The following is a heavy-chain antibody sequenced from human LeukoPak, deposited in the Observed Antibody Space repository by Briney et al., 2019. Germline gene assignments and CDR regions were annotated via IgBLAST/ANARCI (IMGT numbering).Heavy chain of an antibody. D-gene: IGHD3/OR15-3a*01. V-gene: IGHV4-34*01. CDR1: GVSFSGYY. CDR2: INHSGST. J-gene: IGHJ4*02. CDR3: AYRYDFWIDGFDY. Sequence: SETLSLTCAVYGVSFSGYYWSWIRQPPGKGREWIGEINHSGSTNYNPSLKSRVTISVDTSKNQFSLKLSSVTAADTAVYYCAYRYDFWIDGFDYWGQGTLVTVSS.